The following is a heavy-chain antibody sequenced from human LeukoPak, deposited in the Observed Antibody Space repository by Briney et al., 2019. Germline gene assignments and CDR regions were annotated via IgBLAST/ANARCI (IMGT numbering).Heavy chain of an antibody. J-gene: IGHJ6*02. D-gene: IGHD4-17*01. CDR1: GGSISSYY. CDR3: ARRATVSTLSAHYYYYAMDV. CDR2: IYYSGST. Sequence: SETLSPTCTVSGGSISSYYWSWIRQPPGKGLEWIGYIYYSGSTNYNPSLKSRVTISVDTSKNQFSLKLSSVTAADTAVYYCARRATVSTLSAHYYYYAMDVWGQGTTVTVSS. V-gene: IGHV4-59*08.